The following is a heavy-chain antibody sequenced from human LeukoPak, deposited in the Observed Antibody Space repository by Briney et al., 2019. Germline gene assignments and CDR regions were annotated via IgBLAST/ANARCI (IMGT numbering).Heavy chain of an antibody. CDR3: ARDRDVLRYYMDV. J-gene: IGHJ6*03. CDR1: GFTFGGYW. D-gene: IGHD2-8*01. Sequence: PGGSLRLSCAASGFTFGGYWMHWVRQAPGKGPVWVSRINGDGRSTTYADSVKGRFTISRDNAKNTVYLHMNSLRAEDTAVYYCARDRDVLRYYMDVWGKGTTVTVSS. CDR2: INGDGRST. V-gene: IGHV3-74*01.